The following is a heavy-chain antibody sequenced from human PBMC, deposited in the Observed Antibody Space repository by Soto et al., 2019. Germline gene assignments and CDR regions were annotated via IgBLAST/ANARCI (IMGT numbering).Heavy chain of an antibody. J-gene: IGHJ6*04. Sequence: GESLKISCKGSGYSFTSYWISWVRQMPGKGLEWIGRIDPSDSYTNYSPSFQGHVTISADKSISTAYLQWSSLKASDTAMYYCATTDVDTAMVLLNHYYYGMDVWGEGTTVTISS. CDR1: GYSFTSYW. D-gene: IGHD5-18*01. V-gene: IGHV5-10-1*01. CDR2: IDPSDSYT. CDR3: ATTDVDTAMVLLNHYYYGMDV.